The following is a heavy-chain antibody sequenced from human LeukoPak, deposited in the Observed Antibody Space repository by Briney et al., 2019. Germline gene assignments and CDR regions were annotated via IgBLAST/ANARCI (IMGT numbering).Heavy chain of an antibody. J-gene: IGHJ6*02. Sequence: GASVKVSCKASGYTFTSYYMHWVRQAPGQGLEWMGIINPSGGSTSYAQKFQGRVTMTRDTSTSTVYMELSSLRSEDTAVYYCARDIVVVPAAMRWAWGLYYYYYYGMDVWGQGTTVTVFS. CDR1: GYTFTSYY. CDR3: ARDIVVVPAAMRWAWGLYYYYYYGMDV. CDR2: INPSGGST. V-gene: IGHV1-46*01. D-gene: IGHD2-2*01.